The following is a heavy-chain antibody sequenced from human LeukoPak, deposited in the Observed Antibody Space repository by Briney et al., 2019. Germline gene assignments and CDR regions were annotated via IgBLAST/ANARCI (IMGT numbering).Heavy chain of an antibody. D-gene: IGHD6-6*01. J-gene: IGHJ4*02. CDR3: ARGGADIAARSY. CDR2: INPAGNYA. V-gene: IGHV3-74*01. CDR1: GFTFSNYW. Sequence: GGSLRLSCAASGFTFSNYWIHWVRQAPGKGLVWVSRINPAGNYANYADSVKGRFTISRDNSKNTLYLQMNSLRAEDTAVYYCARGGADIAARSYWGQGTLVTVSS.